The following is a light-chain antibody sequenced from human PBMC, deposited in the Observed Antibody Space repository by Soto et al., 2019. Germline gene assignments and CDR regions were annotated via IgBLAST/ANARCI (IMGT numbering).Light chain of an antibody. CDR2: KAS. V-gene: IGKV1-5*03. CDR3: QQYNSYPCT. J-gene: IGKJ1*01. CDR1: QSISSW. Sequence: DIQMTQSPSTLSASVGDRVTIACRASQSISSWLAWYQQKPGKAPKLLISKASSLQSGVPSRFSGSGSGTDFTITLCSLQPDDFATYYCQQYNSYPCTFGEGTKVEI.